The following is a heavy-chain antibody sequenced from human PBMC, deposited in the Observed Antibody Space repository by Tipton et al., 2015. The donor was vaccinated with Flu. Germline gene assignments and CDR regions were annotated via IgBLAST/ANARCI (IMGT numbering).Heavy chain of an antibody. CDR1: GGSMGSSTYY. Sequence: TLSLTCTVSGGSMGSSTYYWNWIRQPPGKGLEWIGSIYYSGNTYNNPSLNSRVTVSADTSKNQFSLKLSSVTAAETAVYFCARAMGYCSTVSCAEAFDIWGQGTMVTVSS. J-gene: IGHJ3*02. V-gene: IGHV4-39*07. D-gene: IGHD2-2*01. CDR3: ARAMGYCSTVSCAEAFDI. CDR2: IYYSGNT.